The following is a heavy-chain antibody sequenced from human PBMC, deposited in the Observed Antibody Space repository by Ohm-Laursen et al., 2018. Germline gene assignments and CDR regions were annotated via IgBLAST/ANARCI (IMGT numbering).Heavy chain of an antibody. CDR1: GFTFDDYA. J-gene: IGHJ4*02. Sequence: SLRLSCAASGFTFDDYAMHWVRQAPGKGLEWVSGISWNSGSIGYADSVKGRFTISRDSAKNSLYLQMNSLRDEDTAMHYCVRGRCGGDCYDWGQGILVTVSS. CDR2: ISWNSGSI. V-gene: IGHV3-9*01. D-gene: IGHD2-21*02. CDR3: VRGRCGGDCYD.